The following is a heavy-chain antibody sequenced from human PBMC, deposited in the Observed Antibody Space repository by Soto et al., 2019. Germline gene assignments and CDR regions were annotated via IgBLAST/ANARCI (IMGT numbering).Heavy chain of an antibody. D-gene: IGHD3-22*01. CDR3: AREEYYYDSSGSGWFDP. V-gene: IGHV1-3*01. CDR1: GYTFTSYA. Sequence: ASVKVSCKASGYTFTSYAMHWVRQAPGQRLEWMGWINAGNGNTKYSQKFQGRVTITRDTSASTAYMELSSLRSEDTAVYYCAREEYYYDSSGSGWFDPWGQGTLVTVSS. CDR2: INAGNGNT. J-gene: IGHJ5*02.